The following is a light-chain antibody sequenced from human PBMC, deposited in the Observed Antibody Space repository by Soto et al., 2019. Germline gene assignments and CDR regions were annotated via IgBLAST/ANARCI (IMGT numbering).Light chain of an antibody. V-gene: IGLV8-61*01. Sequence: QIVVTQEPSFSVSPGRTVTLTCGLSSGSVSTSYYPSWYQQTPGQAPRTLIYSTNTRSSGVPDRFSGSILGNKAALTITGAQADDESDYYCVLYMGSGVWVFGGGTQLTVL. CDR1: SGSVSTSYY. J-gene: IGLJ7*01. CDR2: STN. CDR3: VLYMGSGVWV.